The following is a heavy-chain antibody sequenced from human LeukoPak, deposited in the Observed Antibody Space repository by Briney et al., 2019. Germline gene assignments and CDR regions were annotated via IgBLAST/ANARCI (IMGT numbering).Heavy chain of an antibody. D-gene: IGHD3-9*01. V-gene: IGHV3-66*01. CDR2: IYSGGST. J-gene: IGHJ4*02. Sequence: GGSLRLSCAASGFTVSSNYMSWVRQAPGKGLEWVSVIYSGGSTYYADSVKGRFTISRDNSKNTLYLQMNSLRAEDTAVYYCARGPLWRYFDWLLWSWGQGTLVTVSS. CDR3: ARGPLWRYFDWLLWS. CDR1: GFTVSSNY.